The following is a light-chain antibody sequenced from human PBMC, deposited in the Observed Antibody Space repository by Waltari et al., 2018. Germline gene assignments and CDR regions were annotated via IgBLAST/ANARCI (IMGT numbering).Light chain of an antibody. J-gene: IGLJ2*01. V-gene: IGLV1-40*01. CDR3: QSYDRDLNAVL. CDR1: SSNIGAGYE. Sequence: QSVLTQPPSVSGAPGQSVTISCTGISSNIGAGYEGHWYQQIPGSAPKVLIYRDDNRPSGVPGRFSGSKSGTSASLSVTGLHVEDEADYFCQSYDRDLNAVLFGGGTKLTVL. CDR2: RDD.